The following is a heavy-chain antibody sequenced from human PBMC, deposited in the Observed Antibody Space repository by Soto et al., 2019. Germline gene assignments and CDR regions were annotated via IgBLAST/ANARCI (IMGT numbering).Heavy chain of an antibody. CDR3: AGAGGWGAGVVYY. J-gene: IGHJ4*02. Sequence: PSETLSLTCTVSGGSISSYYGGWFRQPPGKGLEWIGYIYYSGSTTYHPSLKSRVTISVDTSKNQFSLKLSSVTAADTAVYYCAGAGGWGAGVVYYGGQGSLVTVSS. CDR1: GGSISSYY. D-gene: IGHD2-8*02. V-gene: IGHV4-59*12. CDR2: IYYSGST.